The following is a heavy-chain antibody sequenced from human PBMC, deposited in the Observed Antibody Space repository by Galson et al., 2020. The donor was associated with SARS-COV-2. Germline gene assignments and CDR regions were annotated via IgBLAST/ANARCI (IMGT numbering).Heavy chain of an antibody. D-gene: IGHD2-2*01. V-gene: IGHV4-39*07. J-gene: IGHJ4*02. Sequence: NPSLKSRVTISVDTSKNQFSLKLSSVTAADTAVYYCARSYIVVVPAAILTPFDYWGQGTLVTVSS. CDR3: ARSYIVVVPAAILTPFDY.